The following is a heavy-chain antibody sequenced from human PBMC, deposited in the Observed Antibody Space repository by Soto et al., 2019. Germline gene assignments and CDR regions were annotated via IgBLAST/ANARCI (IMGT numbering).Heavy chain of an antibody. CDR2: VYLSGHT. V-gene: IGHV4-38-2*02. J-gene: IGHJ4*02. Sequence: SETLSLTCTVSGYSVTSGSYWGWFRQPPEKGLEWIGSVYLSGHTYHNPSLMSRVTISIDTSKNQFSLKLTSVTAADTAVYYCARARIVVSGTIVDFWGRGTLVTVSS. CDR1: GYSVTSGSY. CDR3: ARARIVVSGTIVDF. D-gene: IGHD1-7*01.